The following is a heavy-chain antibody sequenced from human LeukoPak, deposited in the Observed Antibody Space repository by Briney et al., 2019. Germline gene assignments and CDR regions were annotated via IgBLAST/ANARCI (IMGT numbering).Heavy chain of an antibody. CDR1: GGSFSGYY. D-gene: IGHD1-26*01. J-gene: IGHJ5*02. V-gene: IGHV4-34*01. CDR3: ASQNSGSYSS. Sequence: SETLSLTCAVYGGSFSGYYWSWIRQPPGKGLEWIGEINHSGSTNYNPSLKSRVTISVDTSKNQFSLKLSSVTAADTAVYYCASQNSGSYSSWGQGTLVTVSS. CDR2: INHSGST.